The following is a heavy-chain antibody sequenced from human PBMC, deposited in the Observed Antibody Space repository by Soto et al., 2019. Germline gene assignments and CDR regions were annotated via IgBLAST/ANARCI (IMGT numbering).Heavy chain of an antibody. CDR3: ARQEGRYDSSGSIPLGAFDI. V-gene: IGHV4-39*01. J-gene: IGHJ3*02. CDR2: IYYSGST. CDR1: GGSISSSSYY. Sequence: SETLSLTCTVSGGSISSSSYYWGWIRQPPGKGLEWIGSIYYSGSTYYNPSLKSRVTISVDTSKNQFSLKLSSVTAADTAVYYCARQEGRYDSSGSIPLGAFDIWGQGTTVTVSS. D-gene: IGHD3-22*01.